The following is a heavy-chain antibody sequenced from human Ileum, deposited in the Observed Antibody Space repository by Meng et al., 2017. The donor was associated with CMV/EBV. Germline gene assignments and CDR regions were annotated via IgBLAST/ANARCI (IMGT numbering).Heavy chain of an antibody. Sequence: SLKISCATSGFIFDDHAMHWVRQAPGKGLEWVSGVNWTDGSLGYADSVEGRFTISRDNAKTSAYLQMNNLRAEDTAVYYCVRDRRQWDDPAYLGMDVWGQGTTVTVSS. CDR2: VNWTDGSL. V-gene: IGHV3-9*01. D-gene: IGHD1-26*01. CDR3: VRDRRQWDDPAYLGMDV. CDR1: GFIFDDHA. J-gene: IGHJ6*02.